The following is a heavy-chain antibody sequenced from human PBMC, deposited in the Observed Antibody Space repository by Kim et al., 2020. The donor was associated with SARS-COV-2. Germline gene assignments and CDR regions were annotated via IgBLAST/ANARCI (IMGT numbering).Heavy chain of an antibody. D-gene: IGHD3-22*01. V-gene: IGHV3-11*01. J-gene: IGHJ4*02. CDR3: AVSPRDSGYYSFFDY. Sequence: GGSLRLSCAASGFTFSDYYMSWIRQAPGKGLEWVSYISSSGSTIYYADSVKGRFTISRDNAKNSLYLQMNSLRAEDTAVYYCAVSPRDSGYYSFFDYWGQGTLVTVSS. CDR2: ISSSGSTI. CDR1: GFTFSDYY.